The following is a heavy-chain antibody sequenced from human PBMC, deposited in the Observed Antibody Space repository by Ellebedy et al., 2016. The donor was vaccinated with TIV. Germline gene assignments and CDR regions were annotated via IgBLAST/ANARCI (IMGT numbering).Heavy chain of an antibody. CDR3: ARLPDDSSGYYHWYFDL. CDR1: GFTFSDYY. Sequence: GGSLRLXXAASGFTFSDYYMSWVRQAPGKGLEWVSAISGSGGSTYYADSVKGRFIISRDNSKNTLYLQMNSLRDEDTAVYYCARLPDDSSGYYHWYFDLWGRGTLVTVSS. CDR2: ISGSGGST. D-gene: IGHD3-22*01. J-gene: IGHJ2*01. V-gene: IGHV3-23*01.